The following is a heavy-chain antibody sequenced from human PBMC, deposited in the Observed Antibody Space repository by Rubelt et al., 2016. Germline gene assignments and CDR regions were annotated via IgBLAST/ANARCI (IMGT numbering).Heavy chain of an antibody. D-gene: IGHD6-6*01. CDR3: ARHQRDSSSSPLPY. Sequence: QVQLQQWGAGLLKPSETLSLSCAVYGGSFSGYYWSWIRQPPGKGLEWIGEINHSGSTHYNPSLKSRVPLSVTTSKNQFSRKLSAVTAADTAVYYCARHQRDSSSSPLPYWGQGTLVTVSS. J-gene: IGHJ4*02. CDR2: INHSGST. CDR1: GGSFSGYY. V-gene: IGHV4-34*01.